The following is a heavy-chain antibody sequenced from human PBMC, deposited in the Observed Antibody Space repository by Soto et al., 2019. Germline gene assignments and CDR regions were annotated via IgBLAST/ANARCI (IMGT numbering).Heavy chain of an antibody. CDR2: INPRSGGT. Sequence: QVQLVQSGAEVRNPGASVKVSCKASGYTFTGYYLHWVRQAPGQGLEWMAWINPRSGGTNYAQKFQGGVKLTRDTTISTAYLEVNSLTSDDTAVYFCSCRDNNSQSPMDFWGQGTPVTVSS. CDR1: GYTFTGYY. V-gene: IGHV1-2*02. CDR3: SCRDNNSQSPMDF. J-gene: IGHJ4*02.